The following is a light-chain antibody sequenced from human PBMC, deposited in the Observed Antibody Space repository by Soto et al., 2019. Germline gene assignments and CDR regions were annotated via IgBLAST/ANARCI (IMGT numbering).Light chain of an antibody. CDR2: AAS. J-gene: IGKJ5*01. CDR1: QNINNY. Sequence: DIQMTQSPSTLSASXXXXXTXTXRASQNINNYLAWYQQKPGKAPKLLIYAASSLQSGVPSRFSGSESGTDFTLTISSLQPEDFATYYCQQSYSTPPITFGQGTRLEIK. CDR3: QQSYSTPPIT. V-gene: IGKV1-39*01.